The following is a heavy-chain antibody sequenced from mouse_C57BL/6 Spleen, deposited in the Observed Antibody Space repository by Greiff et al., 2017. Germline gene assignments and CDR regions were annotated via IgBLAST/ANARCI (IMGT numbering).Heavy chain of an antibody. J-gene: IGHJ4*01. V-gene: IGHV1-85*01. CDR1: GYTFTSYD. Sequence: QVQLQQSGPELVKPGASVKLSCTASGYTFTSYDINWVKQRPGQGLEWIGSIYPRAGRTKYNEKFKGKATLTVDTSSSTAYMALHSLTSDDTAVYFCASCPYTMDYWGQGTSVTVSS. CDR2: IYPRAGRT. CDR3: ASCPYTMDY.